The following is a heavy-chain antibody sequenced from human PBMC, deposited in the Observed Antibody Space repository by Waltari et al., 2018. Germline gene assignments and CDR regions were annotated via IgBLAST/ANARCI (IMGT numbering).Heavy chain of an antibody. CDR2: IWYDGTNK. CDR3: ARASYDISSGFTPFDY. D-gene: IGHD3-3*01. J-gene: IGHJ4*02. Sequence: QVQLVESGGGVVQPGKSLRLSCAASGFTFSDHGMHWVCQAPGKGLEWLAVIWYDGTNKYYRDSVKGRFTISRDNSKRTLYLHLNNLRGEDTAVYYCARASYDISSGFTPFDYWGQGTLVTVSS. CDR1: GFTFSDHG. V-gene: IGHV3-33*01.